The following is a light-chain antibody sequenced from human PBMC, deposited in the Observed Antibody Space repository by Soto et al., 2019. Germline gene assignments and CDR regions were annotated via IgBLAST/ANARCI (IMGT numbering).Light chain of an antibody. CDR3: CSYGGRSTYV. J-gene: IGLJ1*01. CDR2: EVS. V-gene: IGLV2-23*02. CDR1: SSDVGSYNL. Sequence: QSALTQPASVSGSPGQSITISCTGTSSDVGSYNLVSWYQQHPGKAPKLLIYEVSKRPSGVSNRVSGSKSANTASLTSSGLQADDEADYYCCSYGGRSTYVFGTGTKVTVL.